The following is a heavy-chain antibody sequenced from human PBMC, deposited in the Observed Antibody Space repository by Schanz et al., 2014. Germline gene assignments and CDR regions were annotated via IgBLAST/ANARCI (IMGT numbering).Heavy chain of an antibody. J-gene: IGHJ4*02. CDR1: GFGFDDYA. CDR2: MSYDGSNK. Sequence: VQLVESGGGLVKPGGSLRLSCAASGFGFDDYAMSWIRQAPGKGLEWVAVMSYDGSNKYYADSVKGRFTISRDNSKNTLFLQMSSLRAEDTAVYYCARDGDFDYWGQGTLVTVSS. CDR3: ARDGDFDY. V-gene: IGHV3-30*03.